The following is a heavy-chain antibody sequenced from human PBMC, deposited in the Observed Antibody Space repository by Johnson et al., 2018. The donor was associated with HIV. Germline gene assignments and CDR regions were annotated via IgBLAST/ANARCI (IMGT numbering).Heavy chain of an antibody. CDR3: ARGRGYYYDSGPDAFHI. V-gene: IGHV3-11*04. Sequence: QVQLVESGGGLGKPGGSLRLSCAASGFTFSDYYMSWLRQAPGKGLEWVSFISSTASTIYYADSVKGRFTISRDNAKNSLYLQMNSLRAEDTAVYYCARGRGYYYDSGPDAFHIWGQGTMVTLSS. J-gene: IGHJ3*02. CDR1: GFTFSDYY. CDR2: ISSTASTI. D-gene: IGHD3-22*01.